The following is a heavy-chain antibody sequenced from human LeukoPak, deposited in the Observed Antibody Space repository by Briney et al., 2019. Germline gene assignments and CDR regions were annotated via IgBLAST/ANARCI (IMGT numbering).Heavy chain of an antibody. D-gene: IGHD3-22*01. Sequence: WGSLRLSCAASGFTFSSYEMKWVRQAPGKGLEWVSYISSSGSNTHYADSVKGRFSISRDNAKKSLYLQMNSLRAEDTAVYYCARDNYDSSGYYFDWGQGNLVTVSS. CDR2: ISSSGSNT. J-gene: IGHJ4*02. CDR1: GFTFSSYE. CDR3: ARDNYDSSGYYFD. V-gene: IGHV3-48*03.